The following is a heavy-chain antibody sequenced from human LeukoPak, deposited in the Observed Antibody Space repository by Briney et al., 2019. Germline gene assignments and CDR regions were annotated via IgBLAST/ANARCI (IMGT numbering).Heavy chain of an antibody. V-gene: IGHV4-4*02. Sequence: SETLSLTCAVSGGSISSSNWWSWVRQPPGKGLEWIGEIYHSGSTNYNPSLRSRVTISVDKSKNQFSLRLNSVTAADTAVYYCARLHHDYGSGTYGGAYNYYMDVWGKGTTVTVSS. CDR2: IYHSGST. CDR3: ARLHHDYGSGTYGGAYNYYMDV. D-gene: IGHD3-10*01. J-gene: IGHJ6*03. CDR1: GGSISSSNW.